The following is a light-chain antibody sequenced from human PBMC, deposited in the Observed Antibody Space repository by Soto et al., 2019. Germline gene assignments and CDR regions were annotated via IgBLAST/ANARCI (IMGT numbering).Light chain of an antibody. Sequence: EIVLTQSPGTLSLSPGERATLSCRASQSVSNNYLAWYQQKPGQAPRLLIYDASNRATDIPDRFSGSGSGTDFTLTISRLEAEDFAVYYCQEYGSSPPATFGPGTKVDVK. J-gene: IGKJ3*01. V-gene: IGKV3-20*01. CDR1: QSVSNNY. CDR3: QEYGSSPPAT. CDR2: DAS.